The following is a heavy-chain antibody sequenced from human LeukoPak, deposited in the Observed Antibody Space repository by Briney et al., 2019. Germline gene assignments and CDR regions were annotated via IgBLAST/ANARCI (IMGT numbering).Heavy chain of an antibody. Sequence: SVKVSRKASVGTFSSYAISWVRQAPGQGLEWMGGIIPIFGTANYAQKFQGRVTITTDESTSTAYMELSSLRSEDTAVYYCARVDCSTSCYRSWFDPWGQGTLVTVSS. CDR3: ARVDCSTSCYRSWFDP. CDR1: VGTFSSYA. V-gene: IGHV1-69*05. J-gene: IGHJ5*02. D-gene: IGHD2-2*01. CDR2: IIPIFGTA.